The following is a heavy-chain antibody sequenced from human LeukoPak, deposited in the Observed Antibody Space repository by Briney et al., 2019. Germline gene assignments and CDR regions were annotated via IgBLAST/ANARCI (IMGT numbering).Heavy chain of an antibody. Sequence: ASVKVSCKASGGTFISYAISWVRQAPGQGLEWMGGIIPIFGIANYAQKFQGRVTITADKSTSTAYMELSSLRSEDTAVYYCAFEAYGGPTPGNYWGQGTLVTVSS. CDR3: AFEAYGGPTPGNY. D-gene: IGHD4-23*01. J-gene: IGHJ4*02. CDR1: GGTFISYA. V-gene: IGHV1-69*17. CDR2: IIPIFGIA.